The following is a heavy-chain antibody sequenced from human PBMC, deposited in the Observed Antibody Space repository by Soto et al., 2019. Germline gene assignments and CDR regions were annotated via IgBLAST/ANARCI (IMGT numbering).Heavy chain of an antibody. J-gene: IGHJ6*02. D-gene: IGHD1-1*01. CDR3: TRRSRSWTYGMDV. CDR2: IRSKANSYAT. V-gene: IGHV3-73*02. Sequence: EVQLVESGGGVVQPGGSLKLSCAASGFTFSGSAMHWVRQASGKGLEWVGRIRSKANSYATAYAASVKGRFTISRDDSNITAYLQMNSLKTEDTAVYYCTRRSRSWTYGMDVWGQGTTVTVSS. CDR1: GFTFSGSA.